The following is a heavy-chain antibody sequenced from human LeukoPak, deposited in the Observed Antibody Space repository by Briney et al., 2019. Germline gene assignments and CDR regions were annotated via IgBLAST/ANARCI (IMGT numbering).Heavy chain of an antibody. V-gene: IGHV3-48*03. CDR1: GFTFSTYE. Sequence: GGSLTLSCAASGFTFSTYEMNWVRPAAGKGLEWVSYIVSSGTIIYYADSVKGRFTISRDNAKNSLYLHMNSLRAEDTAVYYCARRPAVAGGALDIWGQGTMVTVSS. D-gene: IGHD6-19*01. J-gene: IGHJ3*02. CDR3: ARRPAVAGGALDI. CDR2: IVSSGTII.